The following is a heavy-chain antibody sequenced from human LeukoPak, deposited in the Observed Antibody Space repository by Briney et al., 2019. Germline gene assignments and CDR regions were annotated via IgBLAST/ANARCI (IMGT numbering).Heavy chain of an antibody. Sequence: GASVKVSCKASGYTFTSYYMHWVRQAPGQGLEWMGIINPSGGSTSYAQKFQGRVTMTRDTSTSTVYMELSSLRSEDTAVYYCARDSADSSGYDAYYYYYMDVWGKGTTVTISS. D-gene: IGHD3-22*01. CDR1: GYTFTSYY. CDR2: INPSGGST. J-gene: IGHJ6*03. V-gene: IGHV1-46*01. CDR3: ARDSADSSGYDAYYYYYMDV.